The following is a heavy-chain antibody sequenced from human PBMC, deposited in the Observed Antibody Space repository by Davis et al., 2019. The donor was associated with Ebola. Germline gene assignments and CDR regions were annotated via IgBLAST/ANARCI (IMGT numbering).Heavy chain of an antibody. Sequence: GESLKISCAASGFTFSDYYMSWIRQAPGKGLEWVSYISSSGSTIYYADSVKGRFTISRDNAKNSLYLQMNSLRAEDTAVYYCARDLGVVVNQFDYWGQGTLVTVSS. CDR3: ARDLGVVVNQFDY. V-gene: IGHV3-11*04. CDR2: ISSSGSTI. CDR1: GFTFSDYY. D-gene: IGHD2-15*01. J-gene: IGHJ4*02.